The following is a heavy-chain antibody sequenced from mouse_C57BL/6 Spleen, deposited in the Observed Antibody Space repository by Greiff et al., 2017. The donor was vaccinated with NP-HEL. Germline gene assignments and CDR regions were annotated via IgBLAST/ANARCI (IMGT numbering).Heavy chain of an antibody. D-gene: IGHD1-1*01. Sequence: EVQLQQSGPELVKPGASVKIPCKASGYTFTDYNMDWVKQSHGKSLEWIGDINPNNGGTIYNQKFKGKATLTVDKSSSTAYMELRSLTSEDTAGDYGARDYHGSSDGYFEVWGTGTTVTVSS. J-gene: IGHJ1*03. CDR1: GYTFTDYN. V-gene: IGHV1-18*01. CDR3: ARDYHGSSDGYFEV. CDR2: INPNNGGT.